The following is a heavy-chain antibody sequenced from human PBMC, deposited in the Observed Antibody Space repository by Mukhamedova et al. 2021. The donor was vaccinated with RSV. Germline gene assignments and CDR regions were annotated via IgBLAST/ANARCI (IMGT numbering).Heavy chain of an antibody. J-gene: IGHJ6*02. V-gene: IGHV5-51*01. CDR2: IFPGDSDT. CDR3: ASLLLWFGEPIYGMDV. Sequence: EYMGIIFPGDSDTRYSPSFQGQVTISADKSISTAYLQWSSLKASDTAMYYCASLLLWFGEPIYGMDVWGQGTTVTVSS. D-gene: IGHD3-10*01.